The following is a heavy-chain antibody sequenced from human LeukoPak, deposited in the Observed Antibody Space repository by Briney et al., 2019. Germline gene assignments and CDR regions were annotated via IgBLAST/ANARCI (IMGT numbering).Heavy chain of an antibody. D-gene: IGHD6-13*01. J-gene: IGHJ2*01. CDR2: IRYDGSNK. CDR1: GFTFSSYG. Sequence: PGGSLRLSCAASGFTFSSYGMHWVRQAPGKGLEWVAFIRYDGSNKYYADSVKGRFTISRDNAKNSLYLQMNSLRAEDTAVYYCARDTYSSSWYSLPYWYFDLWGRGTLVTVSS. CDR3: ARDTYSSSWYSLPYWYFDL. V-gene: IGHV3-30*02.